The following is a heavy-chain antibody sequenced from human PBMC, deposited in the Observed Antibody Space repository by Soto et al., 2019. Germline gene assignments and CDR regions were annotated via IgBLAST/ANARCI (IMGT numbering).Heavy chain of an antibody. D-gene: IGHD1-26*01. CDR3: ARHRIKVGASTPDAFDI. CDR1: GGSISSYY. Sequence: PSETLSLTCTVSGGSISSYYWGWIRQPPGKGLEWIGSIYYSGSTYYNPSLKSRVTISVDTSKNQFSLKLSSVTAADTAVYYCARHRIKVGASTPDAFDIWGQGTMVTVSS. CDR2: IYYSGST. V-gene: IGHV4-39*01. J-gene: IGHJ3*02.